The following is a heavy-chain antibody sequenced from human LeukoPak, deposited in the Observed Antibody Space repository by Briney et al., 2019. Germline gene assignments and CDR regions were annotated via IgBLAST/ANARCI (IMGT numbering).Heavy chain of an antibody. CDR3: ARVTPRAYIGY. D-gene: IGHD5-12*01. Sequence: PSETLSLTCTVSGYSFSSGYYWGWIRQPPGKGLEWIGSIYHSGSTYYNPPLKSRVTISVDTSKNQFSLKLSSVTAADTAVYYCARVTPRAYIGYWGQGTLVTVSS. CDR1: GYSFSSGYY. J-gene: IGHJ4*02. CDR2: IYHSGST. V-gene: IGHV4-38-2*02.